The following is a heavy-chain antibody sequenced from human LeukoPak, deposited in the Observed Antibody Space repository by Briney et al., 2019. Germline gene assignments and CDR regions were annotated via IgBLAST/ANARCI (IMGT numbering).Heavy chain of an antibody. CDR1: AFTFSSYF. D-gene: IGHD1-26*01. CDR2: ITGAGGGT. V-gene: IGHV3-23*01. J-gene: IGHJ4*02. Sequence: GGYLRLSCTASAFTFSSYFMSWVRQAPGKGLEWVSAITGAGGGTNYADSVKGRFTISRDNSKNTLYLQMNSLRAEDTAVYYCAKETSSGNFVTIDCWGQGTLVTVSS. CDR3: AKETSSGNFVTIDC.